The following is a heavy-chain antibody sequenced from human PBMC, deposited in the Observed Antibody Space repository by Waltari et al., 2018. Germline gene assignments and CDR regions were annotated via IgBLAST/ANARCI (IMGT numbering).Heavy chain of an antibody. Sequence: EVQLLESGGGLVQPGGSLRLSCAASGFTFSSYAMSWVRQAPGKGLEWVSAISGSGGSTYYADSVKGRFTISRDNSKNTLYLQMNSLRAEDTAVYYCAKDGPGGDGYYYLTTGYWGQGTLVTVSS. CDR2: ISGSGGST. V-gene: IGHV3-23*01. D-gene: IGHD3-22*01. J-gene: IGHJ4*02. CDR1: GFTFSSYA. CDR3: AKDGPGGDGYYYLTTGY.